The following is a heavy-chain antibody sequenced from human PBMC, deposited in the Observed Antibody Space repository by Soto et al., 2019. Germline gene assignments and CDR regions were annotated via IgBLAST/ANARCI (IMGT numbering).Heavy chain of an antibody. J-gene: IGHJ1*01. CDR1: GYTFTSYD. D-gene: IGHD3-10*01. CDR3: ARSPRNYYALGSYSYFRH. Sequence: ASVKVSCKASGYTFTSYDISWVRQATGQGLEWMGWMNPNNGNTDYAPKFQGRVTMTMNTSIGTAYMELSSLRSEDTAVYYCARSPRNYYALGSYSYFRHWGQGTLVTISS. CDR2: MNPNNGNT. V-gene: IGHV1-8*01.